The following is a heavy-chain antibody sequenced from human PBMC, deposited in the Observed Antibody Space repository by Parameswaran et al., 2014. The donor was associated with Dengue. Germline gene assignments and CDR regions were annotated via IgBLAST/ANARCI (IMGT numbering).Heavy chain of an antibody. CDR3: ARGADIVATKYFDY. J-gene: IGHJ4*02. CDR2: IYYSGST. Sequence: RWIRQPPGKGLEWIGYIYYSGSTYYNPSLKSRVTISVDTSKNQFSLKLSSVTAADTAVYYCARGADIVATKYFDYWGQGTLVTVSS. V-gene: IGHV4-31*02. D-gene: IGHD5-12*01.